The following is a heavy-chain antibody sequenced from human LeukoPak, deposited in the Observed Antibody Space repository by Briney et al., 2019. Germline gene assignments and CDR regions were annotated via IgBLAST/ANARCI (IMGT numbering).Heavy chain of an antibody. V-gene: IGHV3-9*01. CDR1: GFTFDDYA. Sequence: GRSLRLSCAASGFTFDDYAMHWVRQAPGKGLEWVSGISWNSGSIGYADSVKGRFTISRDNAKNSLYLQMNSLRAEDTALYYCAKATYDILTGFVDYWGQGTLVTVSS. J-gene: IGHJ4*02. CDR2: ISWNSGSI. CDR3: AKATYDILTGFVDY. D-gene: IGHD3-9*01.